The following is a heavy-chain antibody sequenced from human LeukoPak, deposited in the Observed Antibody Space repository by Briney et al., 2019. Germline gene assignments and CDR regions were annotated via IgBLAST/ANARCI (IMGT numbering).Heavy chain of an antibody. D-gene: IGHD1-7*01. J-gene: IGHJ4*02. CDR2: IYYSGST. CDR3: AREDITGTASYFDY. V-gene: IGHV4-61*08. CDR1: GGSVSSGGFY. Sequence: SETLSLTCTVSGGSVSSGGFYWTWIRQPPGKGLEWIGYIYYSGSTNYIPSLRSRLTISVDTSKNQFSLKLSSVTAADTAVYYCAREDITGTASYFDYWAREPWSPSPQ.